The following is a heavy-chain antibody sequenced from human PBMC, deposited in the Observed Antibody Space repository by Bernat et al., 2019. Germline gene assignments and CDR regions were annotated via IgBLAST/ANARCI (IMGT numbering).Heavy chain of an antibody. CDR3: ARGYGPEN. V-gene: IGHV3-7*03. D-gene: IGHD2-8*02. J-gene: IGHJ1*01. CDR2: IKQDGSVQ. CDR1: GFSFSGIW. Sequence: EVQLVESGGALVQPGGSLRLSCVGSGFSFSGIWMTWVRQAQGKGLEWVANIKQDGSVQHYVDSVKGRFIISRDNTKNSLFLQLNSLRVDDTAVYYCARGYGPENWGQGTLVTVSS.